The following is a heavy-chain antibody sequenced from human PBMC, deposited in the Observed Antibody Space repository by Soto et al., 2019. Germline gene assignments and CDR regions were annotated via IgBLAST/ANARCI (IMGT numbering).Heavy chain of an antibody. D-gene: IGHD5-12*01. V-gene: IGHV3-9*01. CDR2: LTWNSGSI. CDR3: ARGSTMATIRWHFDL. J-gene: IGHJ2*01. Sequence: DVQVVESGGGLVQPGRSLRLSCAASGFTIDGFAMNWVRQAPGKGLEWVSGLTWNSGSIGYADSVKGRFTISRDNAKNSLYLQMSSLRAEDTALYYCARGSTMATIRWHFDLWGRGTLVTVSS. CDR1: GFTIDGFA.